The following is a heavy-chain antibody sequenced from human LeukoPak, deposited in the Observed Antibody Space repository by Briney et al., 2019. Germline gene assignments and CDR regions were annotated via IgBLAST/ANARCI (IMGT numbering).Heavy chain of an antibody. V-gene: IGHV3-21*01. CDR3: ARERGSTSSILYDY. D-gene: IGHD3-10*01. CDR1: GFTFSSYS. J-gene: IGHJ4*02. Sequence: GGSLRLSCAASGFTFSSYSMNWVRQAPGKGLEWVSSISSSSYIYYADSVKGRFTISRDNAKNSLYLQMNSLRAEDTAVYYCARERGSTSSILYDYWGQGTLVTVSS. CDR2: ISSSSYI.